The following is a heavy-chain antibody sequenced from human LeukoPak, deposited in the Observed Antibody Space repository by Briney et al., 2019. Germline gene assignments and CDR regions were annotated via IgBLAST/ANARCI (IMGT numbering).Heavy chain of an antibody. CDR3: ARLGIAAAGRGGFDY. V-gene: IGHV5-51*01. J-gene: IGHJ4*02. Sequence: GESLQISCKGSGYSFTSYWIGWVRQMPGKGLEWMGIIYPGDSDTRYSPSFQGQVTISADKSISTAYLQWSSLKASDTAMYYCARLGIAAAGRGGFDYWGQGTLVTVSS. CDR1: GYSFTSYW. D-gene: IGHD6-13*01. CDR2: IYPGDSDT.